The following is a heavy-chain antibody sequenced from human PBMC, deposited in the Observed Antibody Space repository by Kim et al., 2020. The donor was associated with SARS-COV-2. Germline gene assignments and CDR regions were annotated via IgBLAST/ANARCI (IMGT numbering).Heavy chain of an antibody. CDR3: AKDIAAAGTEYFQH. V-gene: IGHV3-23*01. CDR2: ISGSGGST. Sequence: GGSLRLSFAASGFTFSSYAMSWVRQAPGKGLEWVSAISGSGGSTYYADSVKGRFTISRDNSKNTLYLQMNSLRAEDTAVYYCAKDIAAAGTEYFQHWGQGTLVTVSS. D-gene: IGHD6-13*01. J-gene: IGHJ1*01. CDR1: GFTFSSYA.